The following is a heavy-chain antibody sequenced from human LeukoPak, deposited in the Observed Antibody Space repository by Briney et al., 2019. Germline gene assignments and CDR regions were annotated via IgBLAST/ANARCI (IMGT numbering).Heavy chain of an antibody. Sequence: GGSLRLSCAASAFTFANYWMSWVRQAPGKGLEWVSAISGSGGSTYYADSVKGRFTISRDNSKNTLYLQMNSLRAEDTAVYYCAKAIAVAGTTWGQGILVTVSS. CDR1: AFTFANYW. D-gene: IGHD6-19*01. J-gene: IGHJ5*02. CDR3: AKAIAVAGTT. V-gene: IGHV3-23*01. CDR2: ISGSGGST.